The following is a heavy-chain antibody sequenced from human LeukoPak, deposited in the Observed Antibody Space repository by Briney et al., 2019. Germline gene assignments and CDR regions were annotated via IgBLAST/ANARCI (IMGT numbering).Heavy chain of an antibody. CDR2: IRYDGSNK. Sequence: GGSLRLSCAASGFTFSSYGMHWVRQAPGKGLEWVAFIRYDGSNKYYADSVKGRFTISRDNSKNTLYLQMNSLRAEDTAVYYCAKVGVGYCSSTSCSYYYYYMDVWGKGTTVTISS. CDR3: AKVGVGYCSSTSCSYYYYYMDV. CDR1: GFTFSSYG. J-gene: IGHJ6*03. D-gene: IGHD2-2*03. V-gene: IGHV3-30*02.